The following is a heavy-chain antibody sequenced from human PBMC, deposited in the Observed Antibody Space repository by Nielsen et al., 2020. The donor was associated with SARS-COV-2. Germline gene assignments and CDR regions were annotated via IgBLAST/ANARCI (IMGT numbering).Heavy chain of an antibody. D-gene: IGHD6-19*01. CDR2: IRSKTHSYET. CDR1: GFSFSDSG. J-gene: IGHJ3*02. CDR3: ARESVTGTDAFDI. V-gene: IGHV3-73*01. Sequence: GGSLRLSCAASGFSFSDSGMHWVRQASGKGLEWVGRIRSKTHSYETVYAASVRDRFTISRDNAENSLSLQMNSLRAEDTAVYYCARESVTGTDAFDIWGQGTVVTVSS.